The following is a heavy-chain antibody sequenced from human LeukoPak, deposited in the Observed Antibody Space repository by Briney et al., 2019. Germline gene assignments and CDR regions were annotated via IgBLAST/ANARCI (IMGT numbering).Heavy chain of an antibody. Sequence: GGSLRLSCAASGFTFSSYEMNWVRQAPGKGLEWVSYISSSGSTIYYADPVKGRFTISRDNAKNSLYLQMNSLRAEDTAVYYCARRPTVTTPLTAWGQGTLVTVSS. J-gene: IGHJ5*02. CDR3: ARRPTVTTPLTA. V-gene: IGHV3-48*03. CDR2: ISSSGSTI. D-gene: IGHD4-17*01. CDR1: GFTFSSYE.